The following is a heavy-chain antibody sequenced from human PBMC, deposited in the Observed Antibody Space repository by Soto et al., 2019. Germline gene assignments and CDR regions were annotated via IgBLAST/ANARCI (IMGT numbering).Heavy chain of an antibody. CDR3: ARSVGDY. J-gene: IGHJ4*02. Sequence: GASVQVSCNACVYIFAIYAMHWVRQAPGQRLEWMGWINAGNGNTKYSQKFQGRVTITRDTSASTAYMELSSLRSEDTAVYYCARSVGDYWGQGTLVTVSS. V-gene: IGHV1-3*01. CDR1: VYIFAIYA. CDR2: INAGNGNT. D-gene: IGHD1-26*01.